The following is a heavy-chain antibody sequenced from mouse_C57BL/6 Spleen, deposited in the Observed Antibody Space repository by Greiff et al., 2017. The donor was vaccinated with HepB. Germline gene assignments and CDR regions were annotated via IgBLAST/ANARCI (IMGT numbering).Heavy chain of an antibody. CDR1: GYTFTSYG. J-gene: IGHJ2*01. V-gene: IGHV1-81*01. Sequence: QVQLKESGAELARPGASVKLSCKASGYTFTSYGISWVKQRTGQGLEWIGEIYPRSGNTYYIEKFKGKATLTADKSSSTAYMELRSLTSEDSAVYFCAREDGYYFDYWGQGTTLTVSS. CDR3: AREDGYYFDY. D-gene: IGHD2-3*01. CDR2: IYPRSGNT.